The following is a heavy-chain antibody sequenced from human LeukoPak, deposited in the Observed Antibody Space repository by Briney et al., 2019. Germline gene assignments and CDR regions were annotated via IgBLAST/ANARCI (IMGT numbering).Heavy chain of an antibody. J-gene: IGHJ5*02. Sequence: PSETLSLTCGVYGGSFSGYSWSWIRQPPGKGLEWIGEINHSGNTNYDPSLKSRVTISVDTSKNQFSLKLSSVTAADTAVYYCARHHRGFDPWGQGTLVTVSS. CDR1: GGSFSGYS. V-gene: IGHV4-34*01. CDR2: INHSGNT. CDR3: ARHHRGFDP.